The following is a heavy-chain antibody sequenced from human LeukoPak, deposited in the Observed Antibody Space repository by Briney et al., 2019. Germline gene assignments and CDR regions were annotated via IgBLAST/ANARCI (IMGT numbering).Heavy chain of an antibody. Sequence: PSQTLSLTCTVSGGSISSGGYYWSWIRQPPGKGLEWIGYIYYSGSTNYNPSLKSRVIISVDTSKNQFSLKLSSVTAADTAVYYCVRHDKDYTSRDYWGQGTLVTVSS. CDR2: IYYSGST. J-gene: IGHJ4*02. V-gene: IGHV4-61*08. D-gene: IGHD4-11*01. CDR3: VRHDKDYTSRDY. CDR1: GGSISSGGYY.